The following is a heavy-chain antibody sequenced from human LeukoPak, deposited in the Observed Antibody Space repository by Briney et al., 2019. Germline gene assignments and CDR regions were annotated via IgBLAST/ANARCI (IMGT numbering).Heavy chain of an antibody. Sequence: PGGSLRLSCAASGFIFSSYAMRWVRQAPGQGLEWVSAISGSGGSTYYADSVKGRFTISRDNSKNTLYLQMNSLRAEDTAVYYCPIAPELLWFGELLDYFDYWGQGTLVTVSS. CDR3: PIAPELLWFGELLDYFDY. CDR1: GFIFSSYA. D-gene: IGHD3-10*01. V-gene: IGHV3-23*01. J-gene: IGHJ4*02. CDR2: ISGSGGST.